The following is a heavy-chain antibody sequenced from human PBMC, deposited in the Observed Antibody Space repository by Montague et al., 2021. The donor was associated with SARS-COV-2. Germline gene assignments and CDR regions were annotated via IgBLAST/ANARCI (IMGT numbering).Heavy chain of an antibody. J-gene: IGHJ6*04. CDR1: GFSLSTSGMC. Sequence: PALVKPTQTLTLTCTFSGFSLSTSGMCVSWIRQPPGKALEWLALIDWDDDKYYSTSLKTRLTISKDTSKNQVVLTMTNMDPVDTATYYCARMEAEQQLVLSGGYYYYGMDIWGKGTTVTVSS. CDR2: IDWDDDK. CDR3: ARMEAEQQLVLSGGYYYYGMDI. D-gene: IGHD6-13*01. V-gene: IGHV2-70*01.